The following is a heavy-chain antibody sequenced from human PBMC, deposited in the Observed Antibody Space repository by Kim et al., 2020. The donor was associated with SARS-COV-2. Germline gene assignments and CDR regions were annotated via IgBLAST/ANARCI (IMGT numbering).Heavy chain of an antibody. CDR2: IYSGGST. D-gene: IGHD3-9*01. CDR3: ARAVTSSYYDILTGYLYRQKPGSFDY. Sequence: GGSLRLSCAASGFTVSSNYMSWVRQAPGKGLEWVSVIYSGGSTYYADSVKGRFTISRDNSKNTLYLQMNSLRAEDTAVYYCARAVTSSYYDILTGYLYRQKPGSFDYWGQGTLVTVSS. V-gene: IGHV3-66*02. CDR1: GFTVSSNY. J-gene: IGHJ4*02.